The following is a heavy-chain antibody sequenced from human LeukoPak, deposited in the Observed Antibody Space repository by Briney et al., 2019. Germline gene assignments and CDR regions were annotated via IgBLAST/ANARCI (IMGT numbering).Heavy chain of an antibody. CDR3: ASLQFTSTWSYP. D-gene: IGHD4-11*01. CDR1: GNSFTSNW. V-gene: IGHV5-51*01. CDR2: IYPGDSRT. Sequence: GESLKISCEGFGNSFTSNWIGWVRQTPGQGLEWMGAIYPGDSRTRYNPSFQGRVTISVDRTIRTAYLQWSSMDASDSAMYYCASLQFTSTWSYPSGQGTLGTVTS. J-gene: IGHJ5*02.